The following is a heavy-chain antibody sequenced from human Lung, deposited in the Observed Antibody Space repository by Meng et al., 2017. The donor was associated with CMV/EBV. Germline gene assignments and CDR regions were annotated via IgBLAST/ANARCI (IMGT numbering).Heavy chain of an antibody. V-gene: IGHV2-5*02. J-gene: IGHJ2*01. CDR1: GFXXXTSGVG. Sequence: QITLKESGPTLVKPXXTLTLTCTFSGFXXXTSGVGVGWIRQPPGKALEWLALIYWDDDKRYSPSLKSRLTITKDTSKNQVVLTMTNMDPVDTATYYCAHTLMGTFYYDILTGYYAYWYFDLWGRGTRVTVSS. CDR2: IYWDDDK. D-gene: IGHD3-9*01. CDR3: AHTLMGTFYYDILTGYYAYWYFDL.